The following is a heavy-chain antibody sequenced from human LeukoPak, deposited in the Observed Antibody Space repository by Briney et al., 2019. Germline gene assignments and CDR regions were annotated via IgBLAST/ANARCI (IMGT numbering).Heavy chain of an antibody. D-gene: IGHD3-3*01. Sequence: SETLSLTCTVSGGSISSSSYYWGWIRQPPGKGLEWIGSIYYSGSTYYNPSLKSRVTISVDTSKNQFSLKLSSVTTADTAVYYCARDKGVVTDCWGQGTLVTVSS. CDR3: ARDKGVVTDC. J-gene: IGHJ4*02. V-gene: IGHV4-39*07. CDR1: GGSISSSSYY. CDR2: IYYSGST.